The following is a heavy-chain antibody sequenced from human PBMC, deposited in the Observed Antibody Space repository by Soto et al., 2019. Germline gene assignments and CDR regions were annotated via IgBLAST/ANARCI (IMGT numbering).Heavy chain of an antibody. V-gene: IGHV3-21*01. D-gene: IGHD3-22*01. CDR2: ISSSSSYI. CDR3: ARDWSTYYYDSSGSNYYYYYYGMDV. Sequence: GGSLRLSCAASGFTFSSYSMNWVRQAPGKGLEWVSSISSSSSYIYYADSVKGRFTISRDNAKNSLYLQMNSLRAEDTAVYYCARDWSTYYYDSSGSNYYYYYYGMDVWGQGTTVTVSS. J-gene: IGHJ6*02. CDR1: GFTFSSYS.